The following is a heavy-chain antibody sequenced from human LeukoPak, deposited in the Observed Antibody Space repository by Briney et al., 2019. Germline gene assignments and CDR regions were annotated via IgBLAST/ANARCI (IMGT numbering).Heavy chain of an antibody. CDR3: AKSRGWQGYCSGGSCYGPSGWFDS. J-gene: IGHJ5*01. CDR1: GFTFSSYA. CDR2: ISGSGGST. V-gene: IGHV3-23*01. Sequence: GGSLRLSCAASGFTFSSYAMSWVRQAPGKGLEWVSAISGSGGSTYYADSVKGRFTISRDNSKNTLYLQMNSLRAEDTAVYYCAKSRGWQGYCSGGSCYGPSGWFDSWAREPWSPSPQ. D-gene: IGHD2-15*01.